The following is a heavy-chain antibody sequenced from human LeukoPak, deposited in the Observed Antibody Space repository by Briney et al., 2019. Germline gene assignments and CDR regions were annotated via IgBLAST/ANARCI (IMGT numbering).Heavy chain of an antibody. V-gene: IGHV3-7*03. CDR2: IKQDGSEK. J-gene: IGHJ6*03. CDR3: AKEDYEHYYYYMDV. CDR1: GFTFSSYW. Sequence: PGGSLRLSCAASGFTFSSYWMSWVRQAPGKGLEWVANIKQDGSEKYYVDSVKGRFTISRDNAKNSLYLQMNSLRAEDTAVYYCAKEDYEHYYYYMDVWGKGTTVTVSS. D-gene: IGHD4-17*01.